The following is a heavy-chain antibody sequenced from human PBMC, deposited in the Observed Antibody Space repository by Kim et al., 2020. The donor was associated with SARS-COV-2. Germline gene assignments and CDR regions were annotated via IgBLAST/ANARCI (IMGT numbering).Heavy chain of an antibody. Sequence: GGSLRLSCEASGFNFDNFWMHWVRQAPGKGLEWVSRIKYDANSISYVDSVEGRFTISRDNAKNTLHLQMNRLRAEDTAVYYCAKEDNERYRQTDALDSWGQGTVVTVSS. CDR1: GFNFDNFW. D-gene: IGHD3-16*02. CDR3: AKEDNERYRQTDALDS. J-gene: IGHJ3*02. V-gene: IGHV3-74*01. CDR2: IKYDANSI.